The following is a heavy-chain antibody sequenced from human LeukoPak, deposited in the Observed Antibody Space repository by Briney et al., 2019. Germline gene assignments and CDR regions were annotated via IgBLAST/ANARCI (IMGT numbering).Heavy chain of an antibody. D-gene: IGHD2-21*01. CDR2: IKNDGSGI. J-gene: IGHJ4*02. CDR1: GFNFINTW. CDR3: ARERGVSHPFDY. V-gene: IGHV3-74*01. Sequence: GGSLRLSCAASGFNFINTWMHWVRQAPGKGLVWVARIKNDGSGIIYADSVKGRFTISRDNARNTLYLQMNSLRAEDTAVYYCARERGVSHPFDYWGQGTLVTVSS.